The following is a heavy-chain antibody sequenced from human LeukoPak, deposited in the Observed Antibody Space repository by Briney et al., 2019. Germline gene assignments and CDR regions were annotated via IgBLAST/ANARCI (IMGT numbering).Heavy chain of an antibody. CDR1: GGSISSYY. D-gene: IGHD1-26*01. V-gene: IGHV4-59*12. Sequence: SETLSLTCTVSGGSISSYYWSWIRQPPGKGLEWIGYIYYSGSTNYNPSLKSRVTISVDTSKNQFSLKLSSVTAADTAMYYCAKSGGDLLPPLLDYWGQGTLVTVSS. J-gene: IGHJ4*02. CDR2: IYYSGST. CDR3: AKSGGDLLPPLLDY.